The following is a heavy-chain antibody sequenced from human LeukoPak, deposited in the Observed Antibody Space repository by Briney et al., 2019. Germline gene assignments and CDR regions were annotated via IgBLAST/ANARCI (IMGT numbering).Heavy chain of an antibody. J-gene: IGHJ5*02. D-gene: IGHD2-21*02. V-gene: IGHV1-8*01. CDR2: MNPNSGNT. CDR3: AIDLAYCGGDCYSP. CDR1: GYTFTSYD. Sequence: ASVKVSCKASGYTFTSYDINWVRQATGQGLEWMGWMNPNSGNTGYAQKFQGRVTMTRNTSISIAYMELSSLRSEDTAVYYCAIDLAYCGGDCYSPWGQGTLVTVSS.